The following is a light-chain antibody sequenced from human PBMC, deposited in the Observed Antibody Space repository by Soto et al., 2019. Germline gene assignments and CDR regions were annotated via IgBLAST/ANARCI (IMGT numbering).Light chain of an antibody. Sequence: DIVMTQSPLSLPVTPGEPASISCRSSQSLLHSNGYNYLDRYLQKPGQSPQLLIYLGSNRASGVPDRFSGSGSGTDFTLKISRVEAEDVGVYYCMQSLQLPRTFGPGTKVDIK. CDR2: LGS. CDR3: MQSLQLPRT. V-gene: IGKV2-28*01. J-gene: IGKJ3*01. CDR1: QSLLHSNGYNY.